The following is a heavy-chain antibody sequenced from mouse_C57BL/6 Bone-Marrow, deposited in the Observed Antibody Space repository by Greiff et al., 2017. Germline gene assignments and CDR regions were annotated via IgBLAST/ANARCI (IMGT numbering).Heavy chain of an antibody. Sequence: EVQRVESGGGLVQPKGSLKLSCAASGFSFNTYAMNWVRQAPGKGLEWVARIRSKSNNYATYYADSVKDRFTISRDDSESMLYLQMNNLKTEDTAMYYCVRDLIYDYDEGYAMDYWGQGTSVTVSS. J-gene: IGHJ4*01. V-gene: IGHV10-1*01. CDR3: VRDLIYDYDEGYAMDY. CDR1: GFSFNTYA. CDR2: IRSKSNNYAT. D-gene: IGHD2-4*01.